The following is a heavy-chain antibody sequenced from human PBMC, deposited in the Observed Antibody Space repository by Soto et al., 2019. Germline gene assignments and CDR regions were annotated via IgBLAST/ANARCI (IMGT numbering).Heavy chain of an antibody. V-gene: IGHV4-4*02. D-gene: IGHD6-13*01. CDR3: ARHRPQAAAGTKGRWFDP. J-gene: IGHJ5*02. CDR2: IYHSGST. Sequence: SETLSLTCAVSGGSISSSNWWSWVRQPPGKGLEWIGEIYHSGSTNYNPSLKSRVTISVDKSKNQFSLKLSSVTAADTAVYYCARHRPQAAAGTKGRWFDPWGQGTLVTVSS. CDR1: GGSISSSNW.